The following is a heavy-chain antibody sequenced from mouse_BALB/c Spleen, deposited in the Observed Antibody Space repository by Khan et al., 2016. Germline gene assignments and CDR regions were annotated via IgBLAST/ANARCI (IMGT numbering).Heavy chain of an antibody. D-gene: IGHD2-1*01. CDR1: GYTFTSYW. CDR2: INPSTGYT. J-gene: IGHJ1*01. Sequence: VQLQESGAELAKPGASVKMSCKASGYTFTSYWMHWVKQRPGQGLEWIGYINPSTGYTEYNQKFKDKATLTADKSSSTAYMQLSSLTSEDSAVYYCARSGNYGYCDVWGAGTTVTVSS. CDR3: ARSGNYGYCDV. V-gene: IGHV1-7*01.